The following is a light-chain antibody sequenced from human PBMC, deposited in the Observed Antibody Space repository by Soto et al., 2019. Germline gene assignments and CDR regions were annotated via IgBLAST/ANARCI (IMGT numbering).Light chain of an antibody. CDR3: HQYNNWPPIT. J-gene: IGKJ5*01. Sequence: EIMMTQSPATLSVSPGERATLSCRASQSVRNNLAWYQQRRGQAHRLLIYYASTRATGVPARFSGSGSGTEFNLTISSLQAEDSALYYCHQYNNWPPITFGQGTRLEI. V-gene: IGKV3-15*01. CDR2: YAS. CDR1: QSVRNN.